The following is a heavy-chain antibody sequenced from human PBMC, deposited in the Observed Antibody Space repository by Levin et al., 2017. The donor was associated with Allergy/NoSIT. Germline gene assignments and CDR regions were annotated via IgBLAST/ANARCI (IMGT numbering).Heavy chain of an antibody. V-gene: IGHV4-59*01. CDR2: IYYSGST. D-gene: IGHD5-18*01. CDR3: AGVDTAMVTHIDY. Sequence: SSETLSLTCTVSGGSISSYYWSWIRQPPGKGLEWIGYIYYSGSTNYNPSLKSRVTISVDTSKNQFSLKLSSVTAADTAVYYCAGVDTAMVTHIDYWGQGTLVTVSS. CDR1: GGSISSYY. J-gene: IGHJ4*02.